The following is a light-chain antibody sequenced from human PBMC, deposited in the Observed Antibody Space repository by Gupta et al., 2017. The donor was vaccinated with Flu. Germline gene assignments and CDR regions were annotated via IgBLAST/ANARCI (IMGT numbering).Light chain of an antibody. V-gene: IGLV1-40*01. CDR2: GNI. Sequence: QSVLTQPPSVSGAPGQRVTIYCTGSSSHIGAGYDVQWYQQVPGTAPKLLIYGNINRTSGVPDRFSGSKSGTSASLAITGLQAEDEADYYCQSYDSSIQQLSGSYVFGTGTKVTVL. CDR1: SSHIGAGYD. CDR3: QSYDSSIQQLSGSYV. J-gene: IGLJ1*01.